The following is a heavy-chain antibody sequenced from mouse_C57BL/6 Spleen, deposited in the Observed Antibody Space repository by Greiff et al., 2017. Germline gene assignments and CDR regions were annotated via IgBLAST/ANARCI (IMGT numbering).Heavy chain of an antibody. CDR1: GFTFSDYG. Sequence: EVQRVESGGGLVKPGGSLKLSCAASGFTFSDYGMHWVRQAPEKGLEWVAYISSGSSTIYYADTVKGRFTISRDNAKNTLFLQMTSLRSEDTAMYYCARSITTVAYWYFDVWGTGTTVTVSS. CDR3: ARSITTVAYWYFDV. D-gene: IGHD1-1*01. CDR2: ISSGSSTI. J-gene: IGHJ1*03. V-gene: IGHV5-17*01.